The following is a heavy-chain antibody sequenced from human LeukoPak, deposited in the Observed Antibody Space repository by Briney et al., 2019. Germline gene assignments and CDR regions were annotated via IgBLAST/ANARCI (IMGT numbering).Heavy chain of an antibody. CDR1: GGSFSGFY. D-gene: IGHD3-22*01. CDR2: INHRGST. V-gene: IGHV4-34*01. CDR3: TTLGEYYDSSGYYYN. Sequence: SSETLSLTCAVYGGSFSGFYWSWIRQPPGKGLEWIGEINHRGSTYYNPSLNSRVPISEDTSKNQFSLKLTSVTAADTAVYYCTTLGEYYDSSGYYYNWGQGTLVTVSS. J-gene: IGHJ4*02.